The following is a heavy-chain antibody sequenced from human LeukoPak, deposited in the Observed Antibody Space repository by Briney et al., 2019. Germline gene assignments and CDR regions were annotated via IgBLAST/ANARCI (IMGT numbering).Heavy chain of an antibody. D-gene: IGHD3-22*01. CDR2: IYYSWST. Sequence: SETLSLTCTVSGGSISSSSYYWGWIRQPPGKGLEWIGRIYYSWSTYYIPSLKSRVTISVDTSKNQFSLKLSSVTAADTAVYYCAREVEISSGYYSGGWFDPWGQGTLVTVSS. J-gene: IGHJ5*02. V-gene: IGHV4-39*07. CDR1: GGSISSSSYY. CDR3: AREVEISSGYYSGGWFDP.